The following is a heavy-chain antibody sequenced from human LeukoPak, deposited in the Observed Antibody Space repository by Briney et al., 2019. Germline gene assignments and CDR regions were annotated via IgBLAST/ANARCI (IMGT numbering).Heavy chain of an antibody. Sequence: KPGGSLRLSCAASGFTFSSYSMNWVRQAPGKGLEWVSSISSSSSYIYYADSVKGRFTISRDNAKNSLYLQMNSLRAEDTAVYYCARETSSWDTTGDWWGQGTLVTVSS. CDR1: GFTFSSYS. J-gene: IGHJ4*02. D-gene: IGHD6-13*01. CDR3: ARETSSWDTTGDW. CDR2: ISSSSSYI. V-gene: IGHV3-21*01.